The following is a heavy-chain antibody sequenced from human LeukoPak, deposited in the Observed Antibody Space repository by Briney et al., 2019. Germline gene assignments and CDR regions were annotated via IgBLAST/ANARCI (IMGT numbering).Heavy chain of an antibody. CDR1: GYTFTSYA. CDR2: MNPNSGNT. J-gene: IGHJ6*03. D-gene: IGHD2-2*03. CDR3: ARMDGQHYYYYMDV. Sequence: ASVKVSCKASGYTFTSYAINWVRQATGHGLEWMGWMNPNSGNTGYAQKFQGRVTITRNTSISTAYMELSSLRSEDTAVYYCARMDGQHYYYYMDVWGKGTTVTVSS. V-gene: IGHV1-8*03.